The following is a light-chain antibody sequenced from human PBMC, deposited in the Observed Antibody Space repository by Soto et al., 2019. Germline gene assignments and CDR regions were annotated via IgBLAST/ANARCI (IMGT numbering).Light chain of an antibody. CDR1: QSVSSNY. J-gene: IGKJ4*01. Sequence: IVLTQSPGTLSLSPGEGATLSCRASQSVSSNYLAWYQQKPGQAPRLLIYGASNRATGIPDRFSGSGSGTEFTLTISRLEPEDFAVYYCQQYSSSPLTFGGGTKVAIK. CDR2: GAS. CDR3: QQYSSSPLT. V-gene: IGKV3-20*01.